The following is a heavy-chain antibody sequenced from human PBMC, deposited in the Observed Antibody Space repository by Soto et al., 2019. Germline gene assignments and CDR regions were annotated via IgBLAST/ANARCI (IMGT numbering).Heavy chain of an antibody. CDR1: GFTFGDYG. V-gene: IGHV3-9*01. CDR3: AKSRGGTANGLDV. J-gene: IGHJ6*02. D-gene: IGHD2-15*01. Sequence: EVQLVESGGDLVQPGRSLRLSCAASGFTFGDYGMHWVRQVPGKGLEWVSGIGWKSASIGYADSVKGRFTISRDNAKNLLYLQMNSLSAEDTDLYHCAKSRGGTANGLDVWGQGTTVTVSS. CDR2: IGWKSASI.